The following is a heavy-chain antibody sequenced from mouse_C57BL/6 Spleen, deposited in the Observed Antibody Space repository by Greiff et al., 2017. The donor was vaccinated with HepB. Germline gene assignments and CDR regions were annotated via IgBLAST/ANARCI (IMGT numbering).Heavy chain of an antibody. J-gene: IGHJ4*01. Sequence: QVQLQQPGAELVMPGASVKLSCKASGYTFTSYWMHWVKQRPGQGLEWIGEIDPSDSYTNYNQKFKGKSTLTVDKSSSTAYMQLSSLTSEDSAVYYCARREYSSGYVWAMDYWGQGTSVTVSS. CDR1: GYTFTSYW. V-gene: IGHV1-69*01. CDR3: ARREYSSGYVWAMDY. D-gene: IGHD3-2*02. CDR2: IDPSDSYT.